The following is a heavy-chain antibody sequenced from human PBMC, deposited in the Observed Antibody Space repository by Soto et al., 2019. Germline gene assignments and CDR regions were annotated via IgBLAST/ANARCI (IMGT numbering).Heavy chain of an antibody. Sequence: PGGSLRLSCAGSGFTFSSYWLHWVRQVPGRGLVWVSRINSDGSSTTYADSVKGRFTISRDNAKNTVYLQMTSLRAEDTAVYYYASEDYCYETSPALDVWGQGTTVTVSS. CDR1: GFTFSSYW. CDR2: INSDGSST. J-gene: IGHJ6*02. D-gene: IGHD3-10*01. CDR3: ASEDYCYETSPALDV. V-gene: IGHV3-74*03.